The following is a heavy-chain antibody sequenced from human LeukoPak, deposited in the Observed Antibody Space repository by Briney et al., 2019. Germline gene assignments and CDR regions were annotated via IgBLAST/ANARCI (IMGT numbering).Heavy chain of an antibody. CDR3: ARGGYDFRYYYYGMDV. CDR2: MNPNSGNT. CDR1: GYTFTSYD. V-gene: IGHV1-8*01. D-gene: IGHD3-3*01. Sequence: VKVSCKASGYTFTSYDINWVRQATGHGLEWMGWMNPNSGNTGYAQRFQGRVTMTRNTSISTAYMELSSLRSEGTAVYYCARGGYDFRYYYYGMDVWGQGTTVTVSS. J-gene: IGHJ6*02.